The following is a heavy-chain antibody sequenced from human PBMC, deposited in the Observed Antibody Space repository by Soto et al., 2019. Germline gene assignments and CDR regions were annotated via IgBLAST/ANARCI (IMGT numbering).Heavy chain of an antibody. CDR3: ARAPTTADYYYYGMDV. D-gene: IGHD4-17*01. CDR2: IYYSGST. J-gene: IGHJ6*01. V-gene: IGHV4-59*01. CDR1: GGSISSCY. Sequence: SETLSLTCTVSGGSISSCYWSWIRQPPGKGLEWIGYIYYSGSTNYNPSLKSRVTISVDTSKNQFSLKLSPVTAADTAVYYCARAPTTADYYYYGMDVWGQGTSVTVSS.